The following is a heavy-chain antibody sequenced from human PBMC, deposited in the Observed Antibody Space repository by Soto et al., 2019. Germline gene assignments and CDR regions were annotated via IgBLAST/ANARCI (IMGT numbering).Heavy chain of an antibody. Sequence: GASVKVSCKASGYSFTGYFVHWVRQAPGPGLEWMGWINPNTGATKYAQKFQGRVTMTRDTSIATAYMELSRLRSDDTAVYYCARHKGYDDLTAYKRAGGLGYWGQGTQVTLSS. CDR2: INPNTGAT. V-gene: IGHV1-2*02. J-gene: IGHJ4*02. D-gene: IGHD5-12*01. CDR3: ARHKGYDDLTAYKRAGGLGY. CDR1: GYSFTGYF.